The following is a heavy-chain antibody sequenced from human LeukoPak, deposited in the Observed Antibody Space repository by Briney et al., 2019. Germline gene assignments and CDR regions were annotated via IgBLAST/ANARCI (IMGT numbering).Heavy chain of an antibody. CDR2: IKMDGSEK. Sequence: GGSLRLSCAASGFTFSTYWMTWVRQAPGKGLEWVANIKMDGSEKYYQDSVKGRFTISRDNAKNSVYLQMDSLRAEDTAVYYCARIGSTWYIFDFWGQGTLVTASS. CDR3: ARIGSTWYIFDF. V-gene: IGHV3-7*01. D-gene: IGHD6-13*01. J-gene: IGHJ4*02. CDR1: GFTFSTYW.